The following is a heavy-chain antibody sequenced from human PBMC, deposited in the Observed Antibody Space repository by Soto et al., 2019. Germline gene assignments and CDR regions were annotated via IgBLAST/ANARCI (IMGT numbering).Heavy chain of an antibody. V-gene: IGHV3-30-3*01. CDR3: PKGFTPRKGIDV. CDR1: GFTFSSYA. Sequence: GGSLRLSCAASGFTFSSYAMHWVRQAPGKGLEWVAVISYDGGNKYYADSVKGRFTISRDNSKNTLYQQMNSLRPEDTPVYYWPKGFTPRKGIDVWGQGTTVTVPS. CDR2: ISYDGGNK. J-gene: IGHJ6*02.